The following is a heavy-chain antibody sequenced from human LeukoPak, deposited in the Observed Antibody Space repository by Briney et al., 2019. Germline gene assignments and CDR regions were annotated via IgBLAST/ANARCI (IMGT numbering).Heavy chain of an antibody. Sequence: SETLSLTCTVSGDSISSSSSYWGWIRQPPGKGLEWIGSIYYSGSTYYNTSLKSLVTISVDTSKNQFSLKLNSVTAADTAVYYCARGAGYSPYNWFDPWGQGTLVTVSS. V-gene: IGHV4-39*01. D-gene: IGHD3-10*01. CDR3: ARGAGYSPYNWFDP. J-gene: IGHJ5*02. CDR2: IYYSGST. CDR1: GDSISSSSSY.